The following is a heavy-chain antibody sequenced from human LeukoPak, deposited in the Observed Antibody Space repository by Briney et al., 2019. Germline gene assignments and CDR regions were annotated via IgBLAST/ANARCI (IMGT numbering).Heavy chain of an antibody. J-gene: IGHJ4*02. D-gene: IGHD2-2*01. V-gene: IGHV3-7*01. CDR3: ARDLSLGMPGGFDF. CDR2: INEDGGER. Sequence: PGGSLRLSCAASGFTLSRYWMSWVRQAPGKGLEWVANINEDGGERHYVDTVKGRFTISRDNARNSLYLQMNSLRAEDTAVYYCARDLSLGMPGGFDFWGQGILVTVSS. CDR1: GFTLSRYW.